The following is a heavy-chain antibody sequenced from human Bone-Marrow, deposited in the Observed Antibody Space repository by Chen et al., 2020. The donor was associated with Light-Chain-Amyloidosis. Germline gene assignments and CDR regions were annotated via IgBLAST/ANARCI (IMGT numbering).Heavy chain of an antibody. CDR2: INPDSGAT. CDR3: ATVYQNDDFWGGSTSLYGMDV. CDR1: GYTFTGYY. V-gene: IGHV1-2*02. Sequence: QVQLVQSGAEVKKPGASVKVSCKASGYTFTGYYIHWVRQAPGQGLEWMGWINPDSGATNYAQKFQGRVSLTRDTSVNTGYMELSRLRFDDTSVYCCATVYQNDDFWGGSTSLYGMDVWGQGTTVTVSS. D-gene: IGHD3-3*01. J-gene: IGHJ6*02.